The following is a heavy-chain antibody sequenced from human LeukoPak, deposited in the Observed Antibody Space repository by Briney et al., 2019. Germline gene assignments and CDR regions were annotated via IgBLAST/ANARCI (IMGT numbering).Heavy chain of an antibody. D-gene: IGHD2-2*01. J-gene: IGHJ4*02. V-gene: IGHV3-23*01. CDR1: GFTFSSYA. CDR2: VIGSGGST. CDR3: ARGFQPVFDY. Sequence: GGSLRLSCAASGFTFSSYAMSWVRQSPGKGLEWVSAVIGSGGSTYYADSVKGRYTISRDDSKNTLYLQMNSLRAEDTAVYYCARGFQPVFDYWGQGILVTVSS.